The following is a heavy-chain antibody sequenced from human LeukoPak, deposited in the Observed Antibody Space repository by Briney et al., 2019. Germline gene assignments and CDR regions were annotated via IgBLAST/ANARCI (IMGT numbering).Heavy chain of an antibody. D-gene: IGHD2-2*02. V-gene: IGHV1-18*04. Sequence: ASVKVSCKASGYTFTSYGISWVRQAPGQGLEWMGRISAYNGNTNYAQKLQGRVTMTTDTSTSTAYMELRSLRSDDTAVYYCARGLVPAAICWWFDPWGQGTLVTVSS. CDR2: ISAYNGNT. CDR3: ARGLVPAAICWWFDP. CDR1: GYTFTSYG. J-gene: IGHJ5*02.